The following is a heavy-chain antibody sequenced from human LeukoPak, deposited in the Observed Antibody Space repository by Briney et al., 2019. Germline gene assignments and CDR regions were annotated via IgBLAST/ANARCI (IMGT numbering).Heavy chain of an antibody. CDR3: ARSFLSIAAAATVY. CDR2: ISSSSSYI. J-gene: IGHJ4*02. Sequence: PGGSLRLSCAASGFTFSSYSMNWVRQAPGKGLEWVSSISSSSSYIYYADSVKGRFTISRDNAKNSLYLQMHSLRAEDTAVYYCARSFLSIAAAATVYWGQGTLVTVSS. V-gene: IGHV3-21*01. CDR1: GFTFSSYS. D-gene: IGHD6-13*01.